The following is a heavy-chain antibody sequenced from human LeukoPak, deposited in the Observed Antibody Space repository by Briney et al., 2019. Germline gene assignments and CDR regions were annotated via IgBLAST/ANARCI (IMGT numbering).Heavy chain of an antibody. J-gene: IGHJ6*02. D-gene: IGHD6-6*01. CDR1: GYTFTGYY. V-gene: IGHV1-2*02. CDR2: INPDSGGT. CDR3: AIEATIAASRGLDV. Sequence: ASVKVSCKSSGYTFTGYYVHWVRQAPGQGLEWMGWINPDSGGTNYAQKFQGRVTMTRDTSISTAYMELTSLNSDDTAAYYCAIEATIAASRGLDVWGQGTTVTVSS.